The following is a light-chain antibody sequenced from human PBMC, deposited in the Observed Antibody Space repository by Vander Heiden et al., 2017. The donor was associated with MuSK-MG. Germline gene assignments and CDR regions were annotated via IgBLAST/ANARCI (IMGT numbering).Light chain of an antibody. CDR2: SNS. Sequence: QSVLTQPPSASGTPGQRVTMSCSGNGSIIGSNTVNWYQQLPGTAPKLLIYSNSQRPSGVPDRFSGSKSGTSASLAISGLQSEDEADYYCATWDDSLKVFGGGTKLTVL. CDR1: GSIIGSNT. CDR3: ATWDDSLKV. J-gene: IGLJ3*02. V-gene: IGLV1-44*01.